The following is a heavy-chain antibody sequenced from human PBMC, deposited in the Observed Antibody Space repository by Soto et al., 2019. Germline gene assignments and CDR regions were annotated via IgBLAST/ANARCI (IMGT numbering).Heavy chain of an antibody. CDR3: TTEGASSGQFDYYYGMDV. V-gene: IGHV3-15*07. Sequence: GGSLRLPCAASGFTFSNAWMNWVRQAPGKGLEWVGRIKSKTDGGTTDYAAPVKGRFTISRDDSKNTLYLQMNSLKTEDTAVYYCTTEGASSGQFDYYYGMDVWGQGTTVTVSS. D-gene: IGHD1-26*01. CDR1: GFTFSNAW. CDR2: IKSKTDGGTT. J-gene: IGHJ6*02.